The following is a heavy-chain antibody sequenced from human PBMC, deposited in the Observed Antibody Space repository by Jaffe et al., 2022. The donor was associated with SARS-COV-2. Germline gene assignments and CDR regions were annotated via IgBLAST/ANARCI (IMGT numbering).Heavy chain of an antibody. CDR3: AKAIPSITGTTGMDAFDI. CDR1: GFTFSSYA. Sequence: EVQLLESGGGLVQPGGSLRLSCAASGFTFSSYAMSWVRQAPGKGLEWVSAISGSGGSTYYADSVKGRFTISRDNSKNTLYLQMNSLRAEDTAVYYCAKAIPSITGTTGMDAFDIWGQGTMVTVSS. CDR2: ISGSGGST. V-gene: IGHV3-23*01. J-gene: IGHJ3*02. D-gene: IGHD1-7*01.